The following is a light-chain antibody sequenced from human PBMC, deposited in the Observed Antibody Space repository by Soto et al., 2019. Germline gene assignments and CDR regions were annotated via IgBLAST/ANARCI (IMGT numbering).Light chain of an antibody. Sequence: QSALTQPASVSGSPGQSITISCTGTSSDVGGYNYISWYQQHPGKAPKLMIYEVSNRPSGVSNRFSGSKSGNTASLTISGLQAEDEAHYYCSSYTSSSTWLFGGGTKVTVL. CDR3: SSYTSSSTWL. V-gene: IGLV2-14*01. CDR2: EVS. J-gene: IGLJ3*02. CDR1: SSDVGGYNY.